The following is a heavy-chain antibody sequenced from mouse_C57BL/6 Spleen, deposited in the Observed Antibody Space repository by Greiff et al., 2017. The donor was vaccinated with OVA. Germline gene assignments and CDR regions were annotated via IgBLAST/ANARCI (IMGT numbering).Heavy chain of an antibody. V-gene: IGHV1-53*01. D-gene: IGHD1-1*01. J-gene: IGHJ1*03. Sequence: VQLQQPGPELVKPGASVKLSCKASGYTFTSYWMHWVKQRPGQGLEWIGNINPSNGGTIYNEKFKSKATLTVDKSSSTAYMQLSSLTSEDSAVYYCARMDYGSSLYWYFDVWGTGTTVTVSS. CDR3: ARMDYGSSLYWYFDV. CDR2: INPSNGGT. CDR1: GYTFTSYW.